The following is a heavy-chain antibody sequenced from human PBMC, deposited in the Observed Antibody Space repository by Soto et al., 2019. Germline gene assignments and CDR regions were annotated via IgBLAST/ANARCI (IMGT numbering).Heavy chain of an antibody. J-gene: IGHJ6*03. D-gene: IGHD2-15*01. CDR2: ISGSGGST. CDR3: AKVGCSGGSCYTYYYYYYMDV. V-gene: IGHV3-23*01. Sequence: EVQLLESGGGLVQPGGSLRLSCAAPGFTFSSYAMSWVRQAPGKGLEWVSAISGSGGSTYYADSVKGRFTISRDNSKNTLYLQMNSLRDEDTAVYYCAKVGCSGGSCYTYYYYYYMDVWGKGTTVTVSS. CDR1: GFTFSSYA.